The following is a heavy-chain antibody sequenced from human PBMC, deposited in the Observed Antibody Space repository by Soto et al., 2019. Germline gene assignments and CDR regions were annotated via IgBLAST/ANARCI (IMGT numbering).Heavy chain of an antibody. D-gene: IGHD5-18*01. CDR2: INAGNGNT. Sequence: ASVKVSCKASGYTFTSYAMHWVRQAPGQRLEWMGWINAGNGNTKYSQKFQGRVTITRDTSASTAYMELSSLRSEDTAVYYCARDAFVDTAMVTFRPNWFDPWGQGTLVTVS. CDR1: GYTFTSYA. V-gene: IGHV1-3*01. CDR3: ARDAFVDTAMVTFRPNWFDP. J-gene: IGHJ5*02.